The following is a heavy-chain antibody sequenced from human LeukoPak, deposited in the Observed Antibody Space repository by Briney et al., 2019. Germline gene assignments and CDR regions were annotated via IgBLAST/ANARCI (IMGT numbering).Heavy chain of an antibody. J-gene: IGHJ4*02. CDR1: GYTFTGYY. CDR2: INPNSGGT. V-gene: IGHV1-2*02. D-gene: IGHD2-21*02. CDR3: ARDLSPWTMTAVPDY. Sequence: ASVKVSCEASGYTFTGYYMHWVRQAPGQGLEWMGWINPNSGGTNYAQKFQGRVTMTRDTSISTAYMELSRLRSDDTAVYYCARDLSPWTMTAVPDYWGQGTLVTVSS.